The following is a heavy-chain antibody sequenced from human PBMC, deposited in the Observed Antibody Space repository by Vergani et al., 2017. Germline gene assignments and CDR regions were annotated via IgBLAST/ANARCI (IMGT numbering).Heavy chain of an antibody. D-gene: IGHD1-26*01. CDR3: ATVLVGATTFDY. Sequence: EVQLVESGGGLVQPGRSLRLSCAASGFTFDDYAMHWVRQAPGKGLEWVSSISSSSSYIYYADSVKGRFTISRDNAKNSLYLQMNSLRAEDTAVYYCATVLVGATTFDYWGQGTLVTVSS. V-gene: IGHV3-48*03. CDR1: GFTFDDYA. CDR2: ISSSSSYI. J-gene: IGHJ4*02.